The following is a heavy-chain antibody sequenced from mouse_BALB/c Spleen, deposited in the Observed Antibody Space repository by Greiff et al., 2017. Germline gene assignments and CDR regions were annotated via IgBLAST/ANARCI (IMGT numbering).Heavy chain of an antibody. J-gene: IGHJ3*01. CDR1: GYTFTSYT. D-gene: IGHD1-2*01. V-gene: IGHV1-4*01. CDR2: INPSSGYT. Sequence: QVQLQQSGAELARPGASVKMSCKASGYTFTSYTMHWVKQRPGQGLEWIGYINPSSGYTNYNQKFKDKATLTADKSSSTAYMQLSSLTSEDSAVYYCARGELLRLPWFAYWGQGTLVTVSA. CDR3: ARGELLRLPWFAY.